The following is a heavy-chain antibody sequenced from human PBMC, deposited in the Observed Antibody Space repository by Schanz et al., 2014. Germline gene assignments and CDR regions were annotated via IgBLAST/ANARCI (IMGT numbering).Heavy chain of an antibody. CDR2: IIPVLAIA. J-gene: IGHJ6*02. CDR1: GGTFSSYT. V-gene: IGHV1-69*02. CDR3: ARGPSQGYSYGDNIRAYYYGVDV. D-gene: IGHD5-18*01. Sequence: QVQLVQSGAEVKKPGSSVKVSCTASGGTFSSYTISWIRQAPGQGLEWMGRIIPVLAIADYAQKFQGRVTITADKSTGTSSMELSSLRSEVAAGYYCARGPSQGYSYGDNIRAYYYGVDVWGQGTTVTVSS.